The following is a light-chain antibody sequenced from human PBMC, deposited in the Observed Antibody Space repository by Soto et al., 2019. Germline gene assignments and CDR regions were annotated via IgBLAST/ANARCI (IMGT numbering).Light chain of an antibody. Sequence: EIVLTQSPGTLSLSPGERVTVSCRASQSVSSSSLAWYQQRPGQAPRLLISGASSRATGIPDRFSGSGSGTDFTLTISRLEPEDFAVYYCQQYGNSPLTFGGGTKVEIK. CDR2: GAS. V-gene: IGKV3-20*01. CDR3: QQYGNSPLT. J-gene: IGKJ4*01. CDR1: QSVSSSS.